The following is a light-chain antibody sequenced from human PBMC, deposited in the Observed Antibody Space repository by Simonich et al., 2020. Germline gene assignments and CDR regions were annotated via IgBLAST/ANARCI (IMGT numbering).Light chain of an antibody. Sequence: DIVMTQSPDSLAVSLGERATINCKSSQSVLYSSNNKNYLAWYQHKPGQPPKLRIYWASTRESGVPYRFSGSGSGTDFTLTISSLQAEDVAVYYCQQYYSTPLTFGGGTKVEIK. J-gene: IGKJ4*01. V-gene: IGKV4-1*01. CDR2: WAS. CDR3: QQYYSTPLT. CDR1: QSVLYSSNNKNY.